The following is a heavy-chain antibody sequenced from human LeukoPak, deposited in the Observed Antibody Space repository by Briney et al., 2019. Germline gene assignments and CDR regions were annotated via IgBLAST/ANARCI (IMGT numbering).Heavy chain of an antibody. CDR2: MNPNSGNT. Sequence: ASVKVSCKASGYTFTSYDINWVRQATGQGLEWMGWMNPNSGNTGYAQKFQGRVTMTRNTSISTAYMELSSLRSEDTAVYYCARGGDGSGYYYPLFDYWGQGTLVTVSS. CDR3: ARGGDGSGYYYPLFDY. V-gene: IGHV1-8*01. J-gene: IGHJ4*02. CDR1: GYTFTSYD. D-gene: IGHD3-22*01.